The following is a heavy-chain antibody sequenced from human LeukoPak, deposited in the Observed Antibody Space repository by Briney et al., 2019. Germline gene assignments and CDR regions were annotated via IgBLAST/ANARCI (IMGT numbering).Heavy chain of an antibody. J-gene: IGHJ6*02. V-gene: IGHV4-39*07. CDR1: GGSISSSSYS. CDR3: ARVLPLRLGGYYYGMDV. Sequence: SETLSLTCTVSGGSISSSSYSWGWIRQPPGKGLEWIGSIYYSGSTYYNPSLKSRVTISVDTSKNQFSLKLSSVTAADTAVYYCARVLPLRLGGYYYGMDVWGQGTTVTVSS. CDR2: IYYSGST. D-gene: IGHD2-15*01.